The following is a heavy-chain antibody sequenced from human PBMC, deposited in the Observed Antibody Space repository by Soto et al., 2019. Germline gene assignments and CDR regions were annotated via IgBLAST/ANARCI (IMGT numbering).Heavy chain of an antibody. CDR1: GYNFNNYA. Sequence: QVQLVQSGAEVQKPGASVKISCEGSGYNFNNYAMHWVRQAPGQSPEWVGWINTGNGNRRYSEKFQDRVTISRDTSASTVYMELTNLRSEDTAVYYCARALRYVEGLPGGMDYWGQGTLVTVSS. D-gene: IGHD3-3*01. J-gene: IGHJ4*02. CDR2: INTGNGNR. CDR3: ARALRYVEGLPGGMDY. V-gene: IGHV1-3*04.